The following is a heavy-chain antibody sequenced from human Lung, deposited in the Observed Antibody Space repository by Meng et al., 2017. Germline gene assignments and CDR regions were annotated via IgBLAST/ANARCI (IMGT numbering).Heavy chain of an antibody. CDR2: INRDGTKP. D-gene: IGHD1-1*01. J-gene: IGHJ1*01. V-gene: IGHV3-74*01. CDR3: TNDRLNH. CDR1: GFTFTDHW. Sequence: EWQLVESGGGLVPTGGSLRLSCAASGFTFTDHWRNWVRQGPGKGLVWVSRINRDGTKPTYADSVKGRFTISRDNAKNTLYLQMNNLRAEDTAFYYCTNDRLNHWGQGALVTVSS.